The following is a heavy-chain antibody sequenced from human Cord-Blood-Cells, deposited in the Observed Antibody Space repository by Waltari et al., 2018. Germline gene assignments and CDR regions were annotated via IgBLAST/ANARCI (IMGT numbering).Heavy chain of an antibody. CDR1: GLTFSSYA. CDR3: ARDSGSYAFDI. CDR2: ISYDGSNK. Sequence: QVQLVESGGGVVQPGRSLRLSCAASGLTFSSYAMHWVRQAPGKGLEWVAVISYDGSNKYYADSVKGRFTISRDNSKNTLYLQMNSLRAEDTAVYYCARDSGSYAFDIWGQGTMVTVSS. J-gene: IGHJ3*02. D-gene: IGHD1-26*01. V-gene: IGHV3-30-3*01.